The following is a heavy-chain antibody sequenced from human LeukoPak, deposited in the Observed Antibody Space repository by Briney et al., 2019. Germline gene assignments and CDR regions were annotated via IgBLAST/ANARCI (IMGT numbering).Heavy chain of an antibody. CDR3: ARDRASSSWYIENWFDP. CDR1: GGSISSGDYY. J-gene: IGHJ5*02. V-gene: IGHV4-30-4*08. D-gene: IGHD6-13*01. CDR2: IYYSGST. Sequence: SETLSLTCTVSGGSISSGDYYWSWIRQPPGKGLEWIGYIYYSGSTYYNPSLKSRVTISVDTSKNQFSLKLSSVTAVDTAVYYCARDRASSSWYIENWFDPWGQGTLVTVSS.